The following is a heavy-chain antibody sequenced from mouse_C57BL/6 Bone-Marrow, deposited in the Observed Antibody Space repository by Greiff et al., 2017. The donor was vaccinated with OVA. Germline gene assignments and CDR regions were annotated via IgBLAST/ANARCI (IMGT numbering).Heavy chain of an antibody. CDR1: GYSITSGYY. Sequence: VQLQQSGPGLVKPSQSLSLTCSVTGYSITSGYYWNWIRQFPGNKLEWMGYISYDGSNNYNPSLKNRISITRDTSKNQFFLKLNSVTTEDTATYYCAREGAYYSNCDAMDYWGQGTSVTVSS. CDR2: ISYDGSN. D-gene: IGHD2-5*01. V-gene: IGHV3-6*01. CDR3: AREGAYYSNCDAMDY. J-gene: IGHJ4*01.